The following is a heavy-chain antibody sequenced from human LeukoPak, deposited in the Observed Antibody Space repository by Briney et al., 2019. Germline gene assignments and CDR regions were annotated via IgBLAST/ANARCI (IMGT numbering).Heavy chain of an antibody. Sequence: ASVTVSCKASGYTFTSYGISWVRQAPGQGLEWMGWISAYNGNTNYAQKLQGRVTMTTDTSTSTAYMELRSLRSDDTAVYYCARSNTINYYYYGMDVWGQGTTVTVSS. D-gene: IGHD3-9*01. V-gene: IGHV1-18*01. CDR1: GYTFTSYG. CDR2: ISAYNGNT. J-gene: IGHJ6*02. CDR3: ARSNTINYYYYGMDV.